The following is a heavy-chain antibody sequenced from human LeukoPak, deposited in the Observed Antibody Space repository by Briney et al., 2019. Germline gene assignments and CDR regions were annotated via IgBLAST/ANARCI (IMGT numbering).Heavy chain of an antibody. V-gene: IGHV1-69*06. D-gene: IGHD4-23*01. CDR3: ARGGNRSMDPDDDFDI. Sequence: SVKVSCKASGGTFSSYAISWVRQAPGQGLEWMGGIIPIFGTANYAQKFQGRVTITADKSTSTAYMELSSLRSEDTAVYYCARGGNRSMDPDDDFDIWGQGTMVTVSS. CDR2: IIPIFGTA. CDR1: GGTFSSYA. J-gene: IGHJ3*02.